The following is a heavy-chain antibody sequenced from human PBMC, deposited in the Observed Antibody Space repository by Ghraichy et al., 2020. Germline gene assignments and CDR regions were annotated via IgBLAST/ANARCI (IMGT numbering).Heavy chain of an antibody. CDR3: ARTYYYGSGSSNWFDP. CDR2: MYYSGST. V-gene: IGHV4-39*01. Sequence: SETLSLTCSVSGGSISSSSVYHWGCIRQPPGRGLEWIGSMYYSGSTYYNPSLKSRVTISVDTSTNQFSLTLSSVTAADTALYYCARTYYYGSGSSNWFDPWGQGTLVSVSS. CDR1: GGSISSSSVYH. J-gene: IGHJ5*02. D-gene: IGHD3-10*01.